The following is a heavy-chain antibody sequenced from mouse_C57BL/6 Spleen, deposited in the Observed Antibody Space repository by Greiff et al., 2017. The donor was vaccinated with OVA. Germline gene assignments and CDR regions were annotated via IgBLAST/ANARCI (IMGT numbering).Heavy chain of an antibody. J-gene: IGHJ3*01. Sequence: EVKLVESEGGLVQPGSSMKLSCTASGFTFSDYYMAWVRQVPEKGLEWVANINYDGSSTYYLDSLKSRFIISRDNAKNILYLQMSSLKSEDTATYYCARDEGPGSSPFAYWGQGTLVTVSA. CDR3: ARDEGPGSSPFAY. CDR1: GFTFSDYY. CDR2: INYDGSST. V-gene: IGHV5-16*01. D-gene: IGHD1-1*01.